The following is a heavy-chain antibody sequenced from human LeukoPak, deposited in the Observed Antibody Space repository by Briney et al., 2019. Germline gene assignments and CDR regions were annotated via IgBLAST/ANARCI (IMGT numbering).Heavy chain of an antibody. J-gene: IGHJ4*02. CDR1: GYTFTGYY. CDR3: ARDGATVTKAFADY. V-gene: IGHV1-2*02. CDR2: INPNSGGT. D-gene: IGHD4-17*01. Sequence: ASVKVSCKASGYTFTGYYMHWVRQAPGQGLEWMGWINPNSGGTNYAQNFQGRVTMTRDTSVSTAYMELSRLRSDDTAVYYCARDGATVTKAFADYWGQGTLVTVSS.